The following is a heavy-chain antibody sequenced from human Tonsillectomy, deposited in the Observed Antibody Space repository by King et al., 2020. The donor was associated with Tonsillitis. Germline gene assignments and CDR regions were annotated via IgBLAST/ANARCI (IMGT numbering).Heavy chain of an antibody. CDR2: IYYSGST. CDR1: GDSISSYY. D-gene: IGHD2-15*01. CDR3: AREIGYCSGGSCYFGAFDI. J-gene: IGHJ3*02. V-gene: IGHV4-59*01. Sequence: QLQESGPGLVKHSETLSLTCTVSGDSISSYYWSWIRQPPGKGLEWIGYIYYSGSTNYNPSLKSRVTISVDTSKNQFSLKLSSVTAADTAIYYCAREIGYCSGGSCYFGAFDIWGQGTMVIVSS.